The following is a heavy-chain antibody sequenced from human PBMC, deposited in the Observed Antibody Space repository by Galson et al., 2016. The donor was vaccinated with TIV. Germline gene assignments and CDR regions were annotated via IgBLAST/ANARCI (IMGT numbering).Heavy chain of an antibody. CDR1: GFTFSTHA. CDR3: AKGGIVVVNHLDY. V-gene: IGHV3-23*01. J-gene: IGHJ4*02. CDR2: ISGTGDST. D-gene: IGHD3-22*01. Sequence: SLRLSCAASGFTFSTHAMSWVRRASGKGLEWVSGISGTGDSTYYVDSVRGRFTISRDNSKNTVFLHMSSLRAEDTALYYCAKGGIVVVNHLDYWGQGTRVTVSS.